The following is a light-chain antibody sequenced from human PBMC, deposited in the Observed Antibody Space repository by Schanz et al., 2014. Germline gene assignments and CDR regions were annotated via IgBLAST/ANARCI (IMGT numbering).Light chain of an antibody. CDR2: EVS. V-gene: IGLV2-8*01. CDR1: SSDVGGYNY. Sequence: QSALTQPPSASGSPGQSVTISCSGTSSDVGGYNYVSWYQQHPGKAPKVMIYEVSKRPSGVPDRFSGSKSGNSASLTVSGLQAEDEADYYCQSYDSSLSGAYVFGSGTKLTVL. J-gene: IGLJ1*01. CDR3: QSYDSSLSGAYV.